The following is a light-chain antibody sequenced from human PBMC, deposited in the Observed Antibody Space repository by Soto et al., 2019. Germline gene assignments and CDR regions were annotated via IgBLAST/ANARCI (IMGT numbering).Light chain of an antibody. V-gene: IGKV3-11*01. CDR3: QQRSNWPPIT. CDR2: DAS. J-gene: IGKJ5*01. Sequence: EIVLTQSPATLSLSPGERATLSCRASQSVSSYLAWYQQKPGQAPRLLIYDASNRATGIPVRFSGSGSGTDFTLTISSLEPEDFAFYYCQQRSNWPPITFGQGTRLEMK. CDR1: QSVSSY.